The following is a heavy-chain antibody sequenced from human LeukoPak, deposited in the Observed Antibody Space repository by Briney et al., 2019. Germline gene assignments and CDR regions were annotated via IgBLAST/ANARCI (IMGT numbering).Heavy chain of an antibody. Sequence: GGSLRLSCAVSGFTLNNYWMSWVRQAPGKGLEWVANIKQDGSEKYYVDSVKGRFTISRDTAKNSLFLQMNSLRAEDTAVYYCAKDQGFWSGYFSAFDYWGQGTLVTVSS. CDR3: AKDQGFWSGYFSAFDY. J-gene: IGHJ4*02. CDR1: GFTLNNYW. V-gene: IGHV3-7*01. CDR2: IKQDGSEK. D-gene: IGHD3-3*01.